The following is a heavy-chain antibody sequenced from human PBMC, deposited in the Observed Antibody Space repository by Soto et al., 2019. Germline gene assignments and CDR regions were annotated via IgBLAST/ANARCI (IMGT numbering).Heavy chain of an antibody. Sequence: GASVKFSCKPSGYTFTGSYMHCVRQAPGQGLEWMGWIDPNSCATNYAETFKYWVTMTRETSIRTAYMELSRLRSEDTAVYYCARDDSGYSGSTYIAYFTYWGQGARVTVSS. V-gene: IGHV1-2*04. D-gene: IGHD1-26*01. CDR1: GYTFTGSY. CDR2: IDPNSCAT. CDR3: ARDDSGYSGSTYIAYFTY. J-gene: IGHJ4*02.